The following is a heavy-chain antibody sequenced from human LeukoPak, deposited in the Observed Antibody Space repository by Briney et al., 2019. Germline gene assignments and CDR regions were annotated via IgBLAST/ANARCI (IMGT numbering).Heavy chain of an antibody. CDR2: ISQSGST. Sequence: PSETLSLTYGVNGGSLGGYSWAWVRQIPGQGLQWIGEISQSGSTNYSPSLKSRVTILLDTSNKTFSLRLTSVTAADTGVYYCARGRVAARYAYWGQGNLVTVSS. CDR3: ARGRVAARYAY. CDR1: GGSLGGYS. V-gene: IGHV4-34*01. J-gene: IGHJ4*02. D-gene: IGHD6-6*01.